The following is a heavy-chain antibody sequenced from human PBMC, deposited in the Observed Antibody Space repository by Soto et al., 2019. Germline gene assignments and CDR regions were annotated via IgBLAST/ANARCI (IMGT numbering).Heavy chain of an antibody. CDR1: GASITFGGYS. Sequence: SETLSLTCTVSGASITFGGYSWSWIRQTPGKGLEWIGYINHLETTYSNPSLKSRVTLSVDTSNNHFSLKLTSVTAADTAVYYCARTPPYSSYLDSWGQGVLVTVSS. J-gene: IGHJ4*02. CDR2: INHLETT. CDR3: ARTPPYSSYLDS. V-gene: IGHV4-30-2*05. D-gene: IGHD4-4*01.